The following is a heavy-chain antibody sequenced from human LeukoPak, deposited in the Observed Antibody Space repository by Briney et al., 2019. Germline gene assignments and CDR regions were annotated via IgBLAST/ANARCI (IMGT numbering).Heavy chain of an antibody. D-gene: IGHD2-15*01. Sequence: GGSLRLSCAASGFTFSSYSMNWVRQAPGKGLEWVSYISSSSGTIYYADSVKGRFTISRDNAKNSLYLQMSSLRDEDTAEYYCARGGPIYCSGDSCYPGDYWGQGTPVTVSS. V-gene: IGHV3-48*02. CDR1: GFTFSSYS. CDR3: ARGGPIYCSGDSCYPGDY. J-gene: IGHJ4*02. CDR2: ISSSSGTI.